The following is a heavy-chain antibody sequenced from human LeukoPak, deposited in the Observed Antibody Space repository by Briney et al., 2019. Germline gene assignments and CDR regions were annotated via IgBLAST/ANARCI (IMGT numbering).Heavy chain of an antibody. V-gene: IGHV5-51*01. D-gene: IGHD5-18*01. Sequence: LGESLKISCKGSGYSFTGYWIGWVRQMPGKGLEWMGIIYPGDSDTRYSPSFQGQVTISADKSISTAYLQWSSLKASDTAMYYCARSLLDTAMGVLAFDTWGQGTMVTVSS. CDR2: IYPGDSDT. CDR1: GYSFTGYW. CDR3: ARSLLDTAMGVLAFDT. J-gene: IGHJ3*02.